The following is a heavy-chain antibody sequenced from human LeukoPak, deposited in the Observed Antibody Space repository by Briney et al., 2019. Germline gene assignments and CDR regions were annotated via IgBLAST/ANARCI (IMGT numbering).Heavy chain of an antibody. CDR2: INAGNGNT. CDR3: ARDIQWFGELGDDAFDI. Sequence: ASVKVSCKASGYTFTSYAMHWVRQAPGQRLEWMGWINAGNGNTKYSQKFQGRVTITRDTSASTAYMELSSLRSEDTAVYYCARDIQWFGELGDDAFDIWGQGTMVTVSS. D-gene: IGHD3-10*01. J-gene: IGHJ3*02. CDR1: GYTFTSYA. V-gene: IGHV1-3*01.